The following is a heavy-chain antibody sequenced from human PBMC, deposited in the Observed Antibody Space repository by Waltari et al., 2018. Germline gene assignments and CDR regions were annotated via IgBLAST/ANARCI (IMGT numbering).Heavy chain of an antibody. J-gene: IGHJ4*02. CDR2: IKEDGSEK. CDR1: EFTFAYYW. CDR3: ATQSWSNFEY. D-gene: IGHD3-3*01. Sequence: EVQLVESGGGLVQPGGSLRFSCAASEFTFAYYWVSWVRQAPGKGLEWVDNIKEDGSEKYYVDSVKGRFTISRDNAKNSLYLQMSSLRVEDTAVYYCATQSWSNFEYWGQGTLVTVSS. V-gene: IGHV3-7*01.